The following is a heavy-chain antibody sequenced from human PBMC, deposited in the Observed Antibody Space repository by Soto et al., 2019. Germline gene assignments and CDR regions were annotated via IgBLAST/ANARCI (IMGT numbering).Heavy chain of an antibody. J-gene: IGHJ4*02. CDR2: ISGSGGST. D-gene: IGHD3-10*01. CDR1: GFTFSDYA. CDR3: AKNLLWFGGYYFDY. V-gene: IGHV3-23*01. Sequence: AGGSLRLSCAGFGFTFSDYAMSWVRQAPGKGLEWVSAISGSGGSTYYADSVKGRFTISRDNSKNTLYLQMNSLRAEDTAVYYWAKNLLWFGGYYFDYWGQGTLVTVSS.